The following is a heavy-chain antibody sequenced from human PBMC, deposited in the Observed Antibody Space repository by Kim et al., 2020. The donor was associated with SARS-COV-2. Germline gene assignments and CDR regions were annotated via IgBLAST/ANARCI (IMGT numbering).Heavy chain of an antibody. CDR3: ARFVRLGISWYLDL. V-gene: IGHV7-4-1*02. J-gene: IGHJ2*01. Sequence: ASVKVSCRASGYSFTNYAIHWVRQAPGQGLEWMGWITTNTGDPTYAPGFTGRFVFSLDTSVSTAYLQISGLQAEDTAVYYCARFVRLGISWYLDLWGRGTLISVSS. CDR2: ITTNTGDP. D-gene: IGHD7-27*01. CDR1: GYSFTNYA.